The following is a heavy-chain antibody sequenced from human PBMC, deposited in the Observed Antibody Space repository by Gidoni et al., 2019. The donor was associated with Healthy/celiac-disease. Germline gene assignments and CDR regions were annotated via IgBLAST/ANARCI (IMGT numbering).Heavy chain of an antibody. CDR2: IWYDGSNK. J-gene: IGHJ4*02. CDR1: GFTFSSYG. V-gene: IGHV3-33*01. CDR3: AREARAGTSFDY. D-gene: IGHD6-19*01. Sequence: QVQLVESGGGVVQPGRSLRLSCAASGFTFSSYGMHWVRQAPGKGLEWVAVIWYDGSNKYYADSVKGRFTSSRDNSKNTLYLQMNSLRAEDTAVYYCAREARAGTSFDYWGQGTLVTVSS.